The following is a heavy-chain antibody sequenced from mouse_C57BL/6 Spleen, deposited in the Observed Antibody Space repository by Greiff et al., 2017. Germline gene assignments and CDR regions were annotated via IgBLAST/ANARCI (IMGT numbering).Heavy chain of an antibody. CDR2: IDPETGGT. CDR1: GYTFTDYE. CDR3: TNYYGSSRGYFDY. Sequence: VQGVESGAELVRPGASVTLSCKASGYTFTDYEMHWVKQTPVHGLEWIGAIDPETGGTAYNQKFKGKAILTADKSSSTAYMELRSLTSEDSAVYYCTNYYGSSRGYFDYWGQGTTLTGSS. D-gene: IGHD1-1*01. J-gene: IGHJ2*01. V-gene: IGHV1-15*01.